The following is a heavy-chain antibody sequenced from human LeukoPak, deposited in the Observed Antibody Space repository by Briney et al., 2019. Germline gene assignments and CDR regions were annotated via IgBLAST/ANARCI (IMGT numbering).Heavy chain of an antibody. D-gene: IGHD1-14*01. CDR1: GGSISSGSYY. CDR2: IYTSGST. CDR3: ARNRPHDY. J-gene: IGHJ4*02. Sequence: PSQTLSLTCTVSGGSISSGSYYWSWIRQPAGKGLEWIGRIYTSGSTHYNPSLKSRVTISVDTSKNQFSLKLSSVTAADTAVYYCARNRPHDYWGQGTLVTVSS. V-gene: IGHV4-61*02.